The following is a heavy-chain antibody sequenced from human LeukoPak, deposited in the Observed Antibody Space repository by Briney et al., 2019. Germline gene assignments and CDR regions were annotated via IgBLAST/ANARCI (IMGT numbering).Heavy chain of an antibody. Sequence: ASVKVSCKAFGGIFSSYSVSWVRQAPGQVLELMGRTIPVFGTANYAQKFQGRVTITADESTSTAYMELSSLRSEDTAVYYCARLSVDCSSTSCYDYWGQGTLVTVSS. CDR3: ARLSVDCSSTSCYDY. CDR2: TIPVFGTA. J-gene: IGHJ4*02. V-gene: IGHV1-69*13. CDR1: GGIFSSYS. D-gene: IGHD2-2*01.